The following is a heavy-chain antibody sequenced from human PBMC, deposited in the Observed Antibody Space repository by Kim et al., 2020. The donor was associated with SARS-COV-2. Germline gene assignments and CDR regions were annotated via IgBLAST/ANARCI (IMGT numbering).Heavy chain of an antibody. CDR3: AKDHIPAAAYYYYHGMDV. D-gene: IGHD6-13*01. V-gene: IGHV3-30*02. Sequence: VKGRITNSRDNSKNTLYLQMNSLRAEDTAVYYCAKDHIPAAAYYYYHGMDVWGQGTTVTVSS. J-gene: IGHJ6*02.